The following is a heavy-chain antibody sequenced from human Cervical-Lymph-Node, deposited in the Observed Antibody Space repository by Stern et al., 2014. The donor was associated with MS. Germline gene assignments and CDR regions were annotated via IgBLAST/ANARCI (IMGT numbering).Heavy chain of an antibody. V-gene: IGHV4-4*02. CDR2: IYHSGGT. Sequence: QVQLQESGPGVVKPSGTLSLTCAVSGGSISSSNWWSWVRQPPGKGLEWIGEIYHSGGTNFNPSLKSRVTISMDTSKIQFSLILSSVTAADTAVYYCAGRRLVTMVRGVMTMGFGPWGQGTLVTVSS. CDR3: AGRRLVTMVRGVMTMGFGP. D-gene: IGHD3-10*01. CDR1: GGSISSSNW. J-gene: IGHJ5*02.